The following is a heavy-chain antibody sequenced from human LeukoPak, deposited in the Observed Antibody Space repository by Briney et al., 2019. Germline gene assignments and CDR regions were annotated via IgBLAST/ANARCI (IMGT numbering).Heavy chain of an antibody. V-gene: IGHV4-61*08. D-gene: IGHD6-6*01. CDR1: GGSISSGGYY. CDR2: IYDSGTI. J-gene: IGHJ4*02. CDR3: ARALITSSSEFDY. Sequence: SQTLSLTCTVSGGSISSGGYYWSWIRQPPGKGLEWIAYIYDSGTIDYNPSLKSRVAISVDTSKKQFSLKLSSVTAADTAVYYCARALITSSSEFDYWGQGTLVTVSS.